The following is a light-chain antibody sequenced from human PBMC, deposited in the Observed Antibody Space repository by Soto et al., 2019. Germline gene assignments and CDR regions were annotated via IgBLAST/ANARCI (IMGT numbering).Light chain of an antibody. V-gene: IGKV3-11*01. CDR2: DAS. CDR1: QSVRSY. CDR3: QQRSNLLT. Sequence: EIVLTQSPATLSLSPGERATLSCRASQSVRSYLAWYQQKPGQAPRLLIYDASNRATGIPARFSGSGSGTDFTLTISSLEPDDFAVYYCQQRSNLLTFGGGTKVEIK. J-gene: IGKJ4*01.